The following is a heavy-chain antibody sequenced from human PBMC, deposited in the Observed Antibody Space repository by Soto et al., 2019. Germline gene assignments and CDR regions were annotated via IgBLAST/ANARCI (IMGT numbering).Heavy chain of an antibody. V-gene: IGHV4-34*01. J-gene: IGHJ4*02. CDR1: GGSFSGYY. CDR2: INHSGST. D-gene: IGHD1-26*01. CDR3: ARGLVGTSADY. Sequence: SSETLSLTCAVYGGSFSGYYWSWIRQPPGKGLEWIGEINHSGSTNYNPSLKSRVTISVDTSKNQFSLKLSSVTAADTAVYYCARGLVGTSADYWGQGTLVTVSS.